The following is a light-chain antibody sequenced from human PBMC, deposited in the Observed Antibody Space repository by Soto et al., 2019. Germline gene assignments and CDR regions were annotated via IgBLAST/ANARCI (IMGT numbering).Light chain of an antibody. J-gene: IGKJ2*01. CDR3: QQYDGSPVT. Sequence: ENVLTQSPGTLSLSPGERATLSCRASQSVSSSYLTWYQQKPGQAPRLLIYGAPSRATDIPDRFSRSGSGKDFTLTISRLEPEDFAVYYCQQYDGSPVTFGQGTKLEIK. CDR1: QSVSSSY. V-gene: IGKV3-20*01. CDR2: GAP.